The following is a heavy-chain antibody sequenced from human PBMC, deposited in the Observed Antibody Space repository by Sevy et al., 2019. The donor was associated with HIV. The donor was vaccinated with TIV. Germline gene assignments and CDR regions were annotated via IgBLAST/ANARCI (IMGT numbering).Heavy chain of an antibody. CDR3: ARWRAVAGSPHAFDI. J-gene: IGHJ3*02. CDR2: INGDGSST. CDR1: GFTFSSYW. D-gene: IGHD6-19*01. Sequence: GGSLRLSCAASGFTFSSYWMHWVRQAPGKGLMWVSRINGDGSSTSYADSVKGRFTISRDNAKNTLYLQMNSLRAEDTAVYYCARWRAVAGSPHAFDIWGHGTMVTVSS. V-gene: IGHV3-74*01.